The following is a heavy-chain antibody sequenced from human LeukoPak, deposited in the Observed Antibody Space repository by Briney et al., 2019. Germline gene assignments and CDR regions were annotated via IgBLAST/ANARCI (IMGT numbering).Heavy chain of an antibody. CDR1: GYTFTSYG. V-gene: IGHV1-18*01. CDR2: ITVYNGNT. Sequence: ASVKVSCKASGYTFTSYGFSWVRQAPGQGLEWMGWITVYNGNTNFAQKLQGRVTMTTDTSTSTAYMEPRSLRSDDTAVYYCARRLNSDYYFDYWGQGTLVTVSS. D-gene: IGHD4-23*01. J-gene: IGHJ4*02. CDR3: ARRLNSDYYFDY.